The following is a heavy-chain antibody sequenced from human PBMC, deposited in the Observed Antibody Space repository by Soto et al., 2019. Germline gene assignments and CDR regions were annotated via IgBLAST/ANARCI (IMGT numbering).Heavy chain of an antibody. V-gene: IGHV4-34*01. CDR2: SSHSGGT. J-gene: IGHJ3*02. CDR3: ARVERGTTTTVVDAFDI. Sequence: QVQLQQWGAGLLKPSETLSLTCAVYGGLVSSGNYYWSWIRQPPGKGLEWLGESSHSGGTHFNPSLKSRVTISVDTSKNQFSLKMTSVTAADTALYYCARVERGTTTTVVDAFDIWGPGTMVTVSS. D-gene: IGHD4-4*01. CDR1: GGLVSSGNYY.